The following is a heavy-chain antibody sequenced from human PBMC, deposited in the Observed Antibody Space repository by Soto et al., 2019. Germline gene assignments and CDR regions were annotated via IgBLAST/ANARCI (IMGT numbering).Heavy chain of an antibody. Sequence: ASVKVSCKASGYTFTSYAMHWVRQAPGQRLEWMGWINAGNGNTKYSQKFQGRVTIARDTSASTAYMELSSLRSEDTAVYYCARHNFPHYYYGMDVWGQGTTVTVSS. J-gene: IGHJ6*02. V-gene: IGHV1-3*01. CDR2: INAGNGNT. CDR3: ARHNFPHYYYGMDV. D-gene: IGHD1-20*01. CDR1: GYTFTSYA.